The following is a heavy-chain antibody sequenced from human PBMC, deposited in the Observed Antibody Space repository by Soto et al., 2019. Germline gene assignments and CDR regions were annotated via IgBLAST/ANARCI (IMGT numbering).Heavy chain of an antibody. D-gene: IGHD2-2*01. CDR2: ISYDGSNK. CDR3: AKDRRLYADY. J-gene: IGHJ4*02. V-gene: IGHV3-30*18. Sequence: SAGSLRLSCAASGFTFSSYGMHWVRQAPGKGLEWVAVISYDGSNKYYADSVKGRFTISRDNSKNTLYLQMNSLRAEDTAVYYCAKDRRLYADYWGQGTLVTVSS. CDR1: GFTFSSYG.